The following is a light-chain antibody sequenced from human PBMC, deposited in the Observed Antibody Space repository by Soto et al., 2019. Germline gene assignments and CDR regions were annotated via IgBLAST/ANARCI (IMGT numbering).Light chain of an antibody. CDR2: KVN. CDR3: SSFAVTNNDV. J-gene: IGLJ1*01. Sequence: QSALTQPPSASGSPGQSVTISCIGTSSDVGNYNYVSWYQHHPGKAPKLMIFKVNKRPSGVPARFSGSKSDNTASLTISVLQAEDEADYYCSSFAVTNNDVFGSGTKLTVL. V-gene: IGLV2-8*01. CDR1: SSDVGNYNY.